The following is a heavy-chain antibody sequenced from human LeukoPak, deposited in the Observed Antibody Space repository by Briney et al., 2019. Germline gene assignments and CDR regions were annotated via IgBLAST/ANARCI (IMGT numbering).Heavy chain of an antibody. CDR1: GCTFTSYG. CDR3: ARQVDTTMALPDY. CDR2: ISAYNGNT. Sequence: ASVKLFSKASGCTFTSYGISWVRQAPGHGLERMGWISAYNGNTNYAQKLEGRVTMTTDTSTSIAYMELRSLRSDDTAMFYCARQVDTTMALPDYWGQGTLVTVSS. V-gene: IGHV1-18*01. D-gene: IGHD5-18*01. J-gene: IGHJ4*02.